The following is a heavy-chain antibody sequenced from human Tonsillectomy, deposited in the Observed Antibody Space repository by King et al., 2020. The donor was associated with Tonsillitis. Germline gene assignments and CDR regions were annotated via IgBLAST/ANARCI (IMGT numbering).Heavy chain of an antibody. J-gene: IGHJ4*02. CDR1: GFTFSEYA. CDR3: ARIGDCSSGICYNRLPHY. D-gene: IGHD2-15*01. CDR2: ISFDGSNK. V-gene: IGHV3-30*04. Sequence: VQLVESGGGVVHPGRSLRLSCAASGFTFSEYAMHWVRQAPGKGLEWVAVISFDGSNKYYAEALKDRLTISRDNSKKTVYLQMKSLRAEDTAVFYCARIGDCSSGICYNRLPHYWGQGTLVTVSS.